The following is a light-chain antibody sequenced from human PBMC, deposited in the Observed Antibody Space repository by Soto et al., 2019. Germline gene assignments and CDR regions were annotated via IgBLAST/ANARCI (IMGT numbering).Light chain of an antibody. CDR3: SSYAGSNYV. J-gene: IGLJ1*01. CDR1: SSDVGGYNY. V-gene: IGLV2-8*01. CDR2: EVS. Sequence: QSVLAQPPSASGSPGQSVTISCTGTSSDVGGYNYVSWYQQHPGKAPKLMIYEVSQRPSGVPDRFSGSKSGNTASLTVSGLQAEDEADYCCSSYAGSNYVFGTGTKVTVL.